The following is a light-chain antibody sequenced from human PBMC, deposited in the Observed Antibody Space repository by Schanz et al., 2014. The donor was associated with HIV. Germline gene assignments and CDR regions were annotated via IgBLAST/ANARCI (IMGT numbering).Light chain of an antibody. J-gene: IGLJ2*01. CDR2: EGS. CDR1: ISDVGSYNL. CDR3: GSYAGTNNVL. V-gene: IGLV2-23*01. Sequence: QSALTQSASVSGSPGQSITISCTGTISDVGSYNLVSWYQQHPGKAPKLMIYEGSKRPLGVSNRFSGSKSGNTASLTISGLQAEDEADYYCGSYAGTNNVLVGGGTKLTVL.